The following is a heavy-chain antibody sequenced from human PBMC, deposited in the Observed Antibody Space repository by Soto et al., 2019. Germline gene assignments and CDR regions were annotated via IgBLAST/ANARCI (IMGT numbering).Heavy chain of an antibody. V-gene: IGHV1-2*04. CDR1: GYTFTGYY. CDR3: ARDGSSSLAGYYYYMDG. Sequence: ASVKVSCKASGYTFTGYYMHWVRQAPGQGLEWMGWINPNSGGTNYAQKFQGWVTMTRDTSISTAYMELSRLRSDDTAVYYCARDGSSSLAGYYYYMDGWGKGTTVTVSS. CDR2: INPNSGGT. D-gene: IGHD2-15*01. J-gene: IGHJ6*03.